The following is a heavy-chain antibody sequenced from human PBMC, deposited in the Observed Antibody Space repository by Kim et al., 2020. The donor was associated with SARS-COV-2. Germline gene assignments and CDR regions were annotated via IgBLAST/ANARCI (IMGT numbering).Heavy chain of an antibody. D-gene: IGHD3-22*01. Sequence: ASVKVSCKASGYTFIAYYVHWVRQAPGQGLEWMGWINPNSGVTTHAQNFQGRVTMTRDRSIATAYLELSGLTSDDMAVYYCARGATVVTNFDSWGQGTLV. CDR3: ARGATVVTNFDS. CDR2: INPNSGVT. J-gene: IGHJ4*02. CDR1: GYTFIAYY. V-gene: IGHV1-2*02.